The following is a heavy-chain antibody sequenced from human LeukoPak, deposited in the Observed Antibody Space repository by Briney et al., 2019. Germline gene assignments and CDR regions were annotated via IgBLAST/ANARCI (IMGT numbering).Heavy chain of an antibody. V-gene: IGHV1-2*02. CDR3: TGDPHCTRTSCYTRGDDWCDP. D-gene: IGHD2-2*02. J-gene: IGHJ5*02. CDR1: GYTFTGYY. CDR2: INPNSGGT. Sequence: GASVKVSCKASGYTFTGYYMHWVRQAPGQGLEWMGWINPNSGGTSYAQKFQGRVTMTRDTSISTAYMELSSLRSEDTAVYYGTGDPHCTRTSCYTRGDDWCDPWGQGTLVTVSS.